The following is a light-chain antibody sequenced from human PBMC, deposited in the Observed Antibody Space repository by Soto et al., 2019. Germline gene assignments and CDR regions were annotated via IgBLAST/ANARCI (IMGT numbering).Light chain of an antibody. CDR2: EGT. CDR3: YSFAGSTTFSYV. J-gene: IGLJ1*01. V-gene: IGLV2-23*03. Sequence: SALTQPASVSGSPGQSISISCTGTSSDVVTYNLVSWYQQHPGKAPTVLIYEGTKRPSGVSNRFSGSKSGNTASLTISGLQTEDEADYYCYSFAGSTTFSYVFGPGTKVTV. CDR1: SSDVVTYNL.